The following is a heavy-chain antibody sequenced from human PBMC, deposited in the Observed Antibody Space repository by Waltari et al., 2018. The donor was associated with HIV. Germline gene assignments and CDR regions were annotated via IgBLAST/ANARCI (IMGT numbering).Heavy chain of an antibody. CDR3: AKAAASVGGQWRLPFDY. J-gene: IGHJ4*02. CDR2: KSIAGNEK. D-gene: IGHD4-17*01. Sequence: QVQLGESGGSVVQPGGSLRVSCVASGSSFGNYGMRWVGRAGGKGLEGEGLKSIAGNEKNYSVSVEGRATSSRDNSKNTFYLQVDRLRLDETAAYYCAKAAASVGGQWRLPFDYWGQGTLVTVSS. V-gene: IGHV3-30*18. CDR1: GSSFGNYG.